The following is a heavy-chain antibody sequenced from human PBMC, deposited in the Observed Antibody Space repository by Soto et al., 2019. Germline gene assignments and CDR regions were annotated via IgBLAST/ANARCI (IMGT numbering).Heavy chain of an antibody. Sequence: PGGSLRLSCAASGFTFDDYAMHWFRQAPGKGLEWVSGISWNSGSIGYADSVKGRFTISRDNAKNSLYLQMNSLRAEDTALYYCAKDISKGELGIFDYWGQGTLVTVSS. CDR1: GFTFDDYA. CDR3: AKDISKGELGIFDY. CDR2: ISWNSGSI. D-gene: IGHD7-27*01. J-gene: IGHJ4*02. V-gene: IGHV3-9*01.